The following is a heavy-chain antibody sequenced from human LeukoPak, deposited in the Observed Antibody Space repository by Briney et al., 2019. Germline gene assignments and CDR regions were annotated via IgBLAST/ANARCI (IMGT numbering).Heavy chain of an antibody. J-gene: IGHJ5*02. CDR2: ISVSGIT. CDR1: GLTFSSNS. CDR3: AKGFSVRGRFDP. D-gene: IGHD2-15*01. V-gene: IGHV3-23*01. Sequence: GGSLRLSCVASGLTFSSNSMSWVRQPPGMGLEWVSGISVSGITVYADSVKGRLTISRDDSKNTLYLQMNNLRAEDTALYYCAKGFSVRGRFDPWGQGTQVTVSS.